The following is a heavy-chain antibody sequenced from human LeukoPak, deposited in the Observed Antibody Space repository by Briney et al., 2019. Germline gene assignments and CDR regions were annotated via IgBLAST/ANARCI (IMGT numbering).Heavy chain of an antibody. CDR2: IRYDGSNK. D-gene: IGHD2/OR15-2a*01. J-gene: IGHJ4*02. CDR3: AKDHVLPRYEDY. Sequence: GGSLRLSCAASGFTFSSYGMHWVRQAPGKGLEWVAFIRYDGSNKYYADSVKGRFTISRDNSKNTLYLQMNSLRAEDTAVYYCAKDHVLPRYEDYWGQGTLVTVSS. V-gene: IGHV3-30*02. CDR1: GFTFSSYG.